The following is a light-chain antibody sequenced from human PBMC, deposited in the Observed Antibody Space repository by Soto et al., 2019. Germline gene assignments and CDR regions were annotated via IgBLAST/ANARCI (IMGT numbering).Light chain of an antibody. V-gene: IGKV3-20*01. J-gene: IGKJ4*01. Sequence: EIVLTQSPGTLSLSPGERATVSCRASQSVSSSYLAWYQQKRGQAPRLLIYGASSRATGIPDRFRGSGSGTDFTLTITRLEPEDFALYYCQQFGDSLTFGGGTMVEIK. CDR3: QQFGDSLT. CDR2: GAS. CDR1: QSVSSSY.